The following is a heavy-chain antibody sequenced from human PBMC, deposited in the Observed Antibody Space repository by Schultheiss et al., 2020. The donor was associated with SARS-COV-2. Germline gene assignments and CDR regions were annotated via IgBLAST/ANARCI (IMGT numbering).Heavy chain of an antibody. CDR3: ATTRPGGGGGAWFDP. Sequence: SQTLSLTCDVSGVSMTFTNEYWGWIRQPPGKGLEWIGNLIYGGPHYNPSLRSRVTISVDKSKNLLSLRLSSVTAADTAVYYCATTRPGGGGGAWFDPWGQGTRVTVSS. V-gene: IGHV4-39*01. D-gene: IGHD3-16*01. CDR2: LIYGGP. CDR1: GVSMTFTNEY. J-gene: IGHJ5*02.